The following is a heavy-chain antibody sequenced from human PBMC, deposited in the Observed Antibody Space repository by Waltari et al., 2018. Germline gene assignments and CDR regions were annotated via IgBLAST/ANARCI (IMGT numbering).Heavy chain of an antibody. Sequence: VQLVDSGGGVVQPGGSLRLSCEASGFTFSNYGMNWVRQAPGKGLELISSISSTGTYTHYADSVKGRFTISRDNAKNSLYLQMNSLRAEDTGVYWCATGGWGFYLDNWGQGTLVTFSS. CDR3: ATGGWGFYLDN. J-gene: IGHJ4*02. D-gene: IGHD7-27*01. CDR2: ISSTGTYT. CDR1: GFTFSNYG. V-gene: IGHV3-21*01.